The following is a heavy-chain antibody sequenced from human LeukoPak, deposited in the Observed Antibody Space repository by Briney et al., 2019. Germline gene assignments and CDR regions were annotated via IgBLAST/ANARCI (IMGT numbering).Heavy chain of an antibody. D-gene: IGHD2-2*01. Sequence: GGSLRLSCAASGFTFSDYYMSWIRQAPGKGLVWVARIDTDGTITNYADSVKGRFTISRDNAENTLYLQMNSLRADDTAVYYCGSSSTTCCDHWGQGALVTVSS. J-gene: IGHJ4*02. V-gene: IGHV3-74*01. CDR2: IDTDGTIT. CDR3: GSSSTTCCDH. CDR1: GFTFSDYY.